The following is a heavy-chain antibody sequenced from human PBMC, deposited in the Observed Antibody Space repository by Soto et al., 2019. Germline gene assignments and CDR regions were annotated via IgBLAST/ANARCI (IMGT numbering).Heavy chain of an antibody. D-gene: IGHD2-15*01. CDR3: ARGAYCSGGSCFKYAFDI. V-gene: IGHV3-13*01. Sequence: PGGSLRLSCAASGFTFSSYDMHWVRQATGKVLEWVSAIGTAGDTYYPGSVKGRFTISRENAKNSLYLQMNSLRAEDTAVYYCARGAYCSGGSCFKYAFDIWGQGTMVTVSS. J-gene: IGHJ3*02. CDR1: GFTFSSYD. CDR2: IGTAGDT.